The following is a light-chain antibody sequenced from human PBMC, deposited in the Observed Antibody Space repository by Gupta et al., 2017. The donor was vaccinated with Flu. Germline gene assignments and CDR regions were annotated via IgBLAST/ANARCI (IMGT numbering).Light chain of an antibody. CDR3: CSYAGSSTWV. V-gene: IGLV2-23*02. Sequence: SITISCTGTSSDVGSYNLGSWYQQHQGKAPKLRIDEVSKRPSGVSNRFSGSKSGNTASLTISGLQAEDEAEYYCCSYAGSSTWVFGGGTKLTVL. CDR2: EVS. J-gene: IGLJ3*02. CDR1: SSDVGSYNL.